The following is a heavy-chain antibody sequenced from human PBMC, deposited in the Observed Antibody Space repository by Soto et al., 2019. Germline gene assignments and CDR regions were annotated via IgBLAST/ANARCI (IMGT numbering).Heavy chain of an antibody. CDR2: ISSSAGTT. CDR3: GNWGKSGSDF. CDR1: GFTFSFYP. D-gene: IGHD1-26*01. J-gene: IGHJ4*02. Sequence: EVLLLESGGGLVQPGGSLRLSCAASGFTFSFYPMSWVRQAPGKGLEWVSGISSSAGTTYYADPVKGRFTISRDNSKKPLYLQMEGRSAEDRAVYYCGNWGKSGSDFWGQGTLVTVSS. V-gene: IGHV3-23*01.